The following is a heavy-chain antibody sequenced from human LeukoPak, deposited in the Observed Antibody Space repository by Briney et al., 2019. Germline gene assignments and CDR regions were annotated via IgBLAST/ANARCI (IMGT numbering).Heavy chain of an antibody. D-gene: IGHD3-9*01. CDR3: ARADLAGYQEDFDF. CDR1: GDSINSHKYY. J-gene: IGHJ4*02. V-gene: IGHV4-31*11. CDR2: INSNGET. Sequence: SETLSLTCAVSGDSINSHKYYWTWIRQHPGKGLEWLGHINSNGETHYNPSLKSRLTISVDTSKSQFSLELSSATAADTAVYYCARADLAGYQEDFDFWGQGALVTVSS.